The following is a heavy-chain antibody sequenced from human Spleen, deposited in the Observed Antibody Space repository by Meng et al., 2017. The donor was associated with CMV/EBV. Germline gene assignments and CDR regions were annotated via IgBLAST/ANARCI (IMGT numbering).Heavy chain of an antibody. J-gene: IGHJ4*02. D-gene: IGHD2-2*01. CDR1: VGSFSGYY. CDR2: INHTGST. Sequence: VYVGSFSGYYWSWIRQTPGKGLEWIGEINHTGSTSYNSSLKSRVSISADTSKNQFSLKLSSVTAADTAVYYCARFYCSSSSCYIYDYWGQGTLVTVSS. V-gene: IGHV4-34*01. CDR3: ARFYCSSSSCYIYDY.